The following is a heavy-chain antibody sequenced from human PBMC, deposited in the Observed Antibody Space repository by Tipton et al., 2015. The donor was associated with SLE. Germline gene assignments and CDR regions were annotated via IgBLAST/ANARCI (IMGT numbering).Heavy chain of an antibody. CDR2: IYTSGST. CDR3: ARDGAMIVPRGSFDI. CDR1: GGSLSSYY. V-gene: IGHV4-4*07. Sequence: TLSLTCTVSGGSLSSYYWSWIRQPAGKGLEWIGRIYTSGSTNYNPSLKSRVTMSVDTSKNQFSLKLSPVTAADTAVYYCARDGAMIVPRGSFDIWGQGTMVTVSS. D-gene: IGHD3-22*01. J-gene: IGHJ3*02.